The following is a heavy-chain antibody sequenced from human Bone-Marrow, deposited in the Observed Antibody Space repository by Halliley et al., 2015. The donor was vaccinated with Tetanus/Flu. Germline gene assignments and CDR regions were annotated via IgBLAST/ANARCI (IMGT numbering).Heavy chain of an antibody. Sequence: SLRLSCVASGFTFDDYGMHWVRQAPGKGLEWVSSINWKSGSIDYADSVKGRFTISRDNAKNSLYLQMNSLRAEDTALYYCAKNTGQRGRGACDIGGQGTMVPVSS. CDR1: GFTFDDYG. D-gene: IGHD2-15*01. CDR2: INWKSGSI. CDR3: AKNTGQRGRGACDI. V-gene: IGHV3-9*01. J-gene: IGHJ3*02.